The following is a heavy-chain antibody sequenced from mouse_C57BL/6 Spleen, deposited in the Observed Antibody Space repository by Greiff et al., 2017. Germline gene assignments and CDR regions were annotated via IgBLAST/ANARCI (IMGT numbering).Heavy chain of an antibody. D-gene: IGHD4-1*01. CDR3: ARNWDWYFDV. Sequence: EVQGVESGGGLVKPGGSLKLSCAASGYTFSDYGMHWVRQAPEKGLECVAYISSGSSTISDADTVKGRFTISRDNAKNTLFLQMTSLRSEDTAMYYCARNWDWYFDVWGTGTTVTVSS. CDR1: GYTFSDYG. V-gene: IGHV5-17*01. CDR2: ISSGSSTI. J-gene: IGHJ1*03.